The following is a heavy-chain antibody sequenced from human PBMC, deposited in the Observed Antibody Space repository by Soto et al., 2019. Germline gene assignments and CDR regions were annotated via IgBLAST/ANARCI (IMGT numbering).Heavy chain of an antibody. V-gene: IGHV3-30-3*01. CDR2: ISNDGGNK. CDR3: ARKWRITGKKGRTSLDYFDY. J-gene: IGHJ4*02. CDR1: GFTFSSLA. D-gene: IGHD1-20*01. Sequence: GGSLRLSCAASGFTFSSLAMHWVRQAPGKGLEWVAVISNDGGNKYYADSVKGRFTISRDNSKNTLSLQMDSLRAEDTAIYYCARKWRITGKKGRTSLDYFDYWGQVNLVTVSS.